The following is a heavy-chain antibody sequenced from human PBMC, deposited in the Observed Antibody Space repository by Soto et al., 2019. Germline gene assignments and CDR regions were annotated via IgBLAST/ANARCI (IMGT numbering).Heavy chain of an antibody. Sequence: QVQLVESGGGLVKPGGSLRLSCTASGFTFSDYYMTWIRQAPGKGLEWISYISSSGSVIYYADSVKGRFTISRDNAKNSLYRQMNNVRAEDTAVYYSARGRGRGYCSSSNCEHEKDYWGQGAQVTGSS. CDR1: GFTFSDYY. D-gene: IGHD2-2*01. V-gene: IGHV3-11*01. J-gene: IGHJ4*02. CDR3: ARGRGRGYCSSSNCEHEKDY. CDR2: ISSSGSVI.